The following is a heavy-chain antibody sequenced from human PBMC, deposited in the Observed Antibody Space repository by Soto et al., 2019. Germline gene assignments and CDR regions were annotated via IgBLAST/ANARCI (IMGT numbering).Heavy chain of an antibody. CDR1: GFTFSGSA. V-gene: IGHV3-73*02. CDR3: TSTNMVRGVMDDY. Sequence: EVQLVESGGGLVQPGGSLKLSCAASGFTFSGSAMHWVRQASGKGLEWVGRIRSKANSYATAYAASVKGRFTISRDDSKNTAYLQMNSLKTEDTAVYYCTSTNMVRGVMDDYWGQGTLVTVSS. D-gene: IGHD3-10*01. J-gene: IGHJ4*02. CDR2: IRSKANSYAT.